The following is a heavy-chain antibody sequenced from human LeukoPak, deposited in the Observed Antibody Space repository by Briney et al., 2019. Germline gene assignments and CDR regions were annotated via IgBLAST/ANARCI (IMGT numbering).Heavy chain of an antibody. CDR3: ARDVGYFRFDY. J-gene: IGHJ4*02. CDR2: IKEDGSDK. CDR1: GFTFSNAW. V-gene: IGHV3-7*01. D-gene: IGHD5-18*01. Sequence: PGGSLRLSCTASGFTFSNAWMSWVRQAPGKGLEWVANIKEDGSDKYYVDSVKGRFTISRDNAKNSLYLQMNNLRAEDTAVYYCARDVGYFRFDYWGQGTLVTVFS.